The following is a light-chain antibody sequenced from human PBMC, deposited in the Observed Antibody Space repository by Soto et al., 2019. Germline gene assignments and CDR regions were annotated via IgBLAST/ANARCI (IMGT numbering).Light chain of an antibody. Sequence: IQLTQSPSSLSASIGDRVTITCRASQDISSYLAWYRQKAGKAPELLIEAASTLQSGVPSRFSGSGSGTDFALTMISLQPEDFATYYCQQLKKYPLSFGGGTKVEIK. CDR3: QQLKKYPLS. V-gene: IGKV1-9*01. CDR1: QDISSY. CDR2: AAS. J-gene: IGKJ4*01.